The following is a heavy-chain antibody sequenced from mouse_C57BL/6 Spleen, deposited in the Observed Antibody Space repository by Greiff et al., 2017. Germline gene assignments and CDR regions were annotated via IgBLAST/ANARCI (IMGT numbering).Heavy chain of an antibody. Sequence: QVQLQQPGAELVKPGASVKMSCKASGYTFTSYWINWVKQRPGQGLEWIGVIYPGSGSTNYNEKFKSKATLTVDTSSSTAYMQLSSLTSEDSAVYYCARRQLRSHFGYWGQGTTLTVSS. CDR3: ARRQLRSHFGY. CDR2: IYPGSGST. J-gene: IGHJ2*01. V-gene: IGHV1-55*01. D-gene: IGHD3-2*02. CDR1: GYTFTSYW.